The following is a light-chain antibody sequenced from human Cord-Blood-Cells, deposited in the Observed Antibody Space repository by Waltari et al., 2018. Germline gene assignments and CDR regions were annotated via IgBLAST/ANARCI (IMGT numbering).Light chain of an antibody. Sequence: TQEPSLTVSPGGTVTLTCGSSTGAVTSGHYPYWFQQKPGQAPRTLIYDTSNKHSWTPARFSGSLLGGKAALTLSGAQPEDEAEYYCLLSYSGARVVVFGGGTKLTVL. J-gene: IGLJ2*01. CDR3: LLSYSGARVVV. V-gene: IGLV7-46*01. CDR1: TGAVTSGHY. CDR2: DTS.